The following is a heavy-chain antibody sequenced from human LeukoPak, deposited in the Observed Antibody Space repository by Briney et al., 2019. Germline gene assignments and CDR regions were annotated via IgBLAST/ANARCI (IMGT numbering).Heavy chain of an antibody. Sequence: PGESLRLSCAASGFSFSSYEMNWFRQAPGKGLEWVSYISSSGSTIYYADSVKGRFTISRDNSKNALYLQMSSLRDEDTALYYCAKARGATVNDPADYWGQGILVTVSS. J-gene: IGHJ4*02. CDR2: ISSSGSTI. V-gene: IGHV3-48*03. CDR3: AKARGATVNDPADY. CDR1: GFSFSSYE. D-gene: IGHD1-26*01.